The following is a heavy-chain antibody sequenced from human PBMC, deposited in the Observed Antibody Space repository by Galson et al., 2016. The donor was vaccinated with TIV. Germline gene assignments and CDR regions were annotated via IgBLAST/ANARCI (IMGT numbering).Heavy chain of an antibody. Sequence: SLRLSCAASGFTFNNYGMHWVRQTPGKGLDWVAFIRYDGKSQFYGDSVKGRLSVSRDRSTNTMYLQMNNVRPDDTALYYCAKLSGYNGDWDAFDVWGQGTMVIVSS. V-gene: IGHV3-30*02. D-gene: IGHD4-17*01. CDR2: IRYDGKSQ. J-gene: IGHJ3*01. CDR3: AKLSGYNGDWDAFDV. CDR1: GFTFNNYG.